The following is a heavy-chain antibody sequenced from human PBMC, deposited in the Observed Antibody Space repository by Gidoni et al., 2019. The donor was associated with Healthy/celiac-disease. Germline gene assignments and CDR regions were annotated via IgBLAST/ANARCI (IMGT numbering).Heavy chain of an antibody. V-gene: IGHV5-51*01. CDR2: IYPGDSDT. J-gene: IGHJ2*01. CDR3: ARGPLAAATPQEVWYFDL. D-gene: IGHD6-13*01. Sequence: EVQLVQSGAEVKKPGESLKISCKGSGYSFTSYWNGWVRQMPGKGLEWMGIIYPGDSDTRYSPSFQGQVTISADKSISTAYLQWSSLKASDTAMYYCARGPLAAATPQEVWYFDLWGRGTLVTVSS. CDR1: GYSFTSYW.